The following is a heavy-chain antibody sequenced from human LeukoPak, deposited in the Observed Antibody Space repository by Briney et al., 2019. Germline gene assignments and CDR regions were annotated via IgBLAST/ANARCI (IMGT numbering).Heavy chain of an antibody. CDR3: ARTIAAAGTYYFDY. Sequence: PSETLSVTCAVYGGSFSGYYWSWIRQPPGKGLEWIGEINHSGSTNYNPSLKSRVTISVDTSKNQFSLKLSSVTAADTAVHYCARTIAAAGTYYFDYWGQGTLVTVSS. D-gene: IGHD6-13*01. CDR2: INHSGST. CDR1: GGSFSGYY. V-gene: IGHV4-34*01. J-gene: IGHJ4*02.